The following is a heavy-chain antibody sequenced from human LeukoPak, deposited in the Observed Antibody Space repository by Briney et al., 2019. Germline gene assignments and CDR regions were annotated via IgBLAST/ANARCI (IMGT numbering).Heavy chain of an antibody. J-gene: IGHJ6*02. CDR3: ASGVLTGYRYGMDV. V-gene: IGHV6-1*01. Sequence: SQTLSLTCAISGDSVSSNSAACNWIRQSPSRGLEWLGRTYYRSKWYNDYAVSVRSRITINPDTSKNQFSLQLNSVTPEDTAVYYCASGVLTGYRYGMDVWGQGTTVTVSS. CDR2: TYYRSKWYN. D-gene: IGHD3-9*01. CDR1: GDSVSSNSAA.